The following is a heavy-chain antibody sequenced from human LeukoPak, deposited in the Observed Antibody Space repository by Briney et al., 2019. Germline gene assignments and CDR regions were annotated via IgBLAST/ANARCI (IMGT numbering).Heavy chain of an antibody. Sequence: GSLRLSCAASGFTFSSYAMGWVRQAPGKGLEWVSAISDSGGSSDYAGSVKGRFTISRDNSKNTLYLQMNNLRAEDTAVYYCARGGGYYAIDYWGQGTLVTVSS. V-gene: IGHV3-23*01. CDR3: ARGGGYYAIDY. CDR1: GFTFSSYA. CDR2: ISDSGGSS. D-gene: IGHD1-26*01. J-gene: IGHJ4*02.